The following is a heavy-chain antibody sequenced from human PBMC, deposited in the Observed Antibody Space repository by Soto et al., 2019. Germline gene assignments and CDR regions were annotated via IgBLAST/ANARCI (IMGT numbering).Heavy chain of an antibody. CDR2: INHSGFT. D-gene: IGHD1-26*01. V-gene: IGHV4-34*01. Sequence: SETLSLTCAVSGGSLRGHYWSWIRQSPEKGLEWIGEINHSGFTNYNPTLKSRVTISRDASKNQFSLRLSSMTAADSAVYFCARAAVKLGATLFDSWGQGTLVTVSS. CDR3: ARAAVKLGATLFDS. CDR1: GGSLRGHY. J-gene: IGHJ4*02.